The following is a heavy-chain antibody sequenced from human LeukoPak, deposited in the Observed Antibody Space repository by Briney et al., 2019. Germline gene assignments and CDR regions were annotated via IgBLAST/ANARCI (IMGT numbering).Heavy chain of an antibody. V-gene: IGHV4-39*01. D-gene: IGHD3/OR15-3a*01. Sequence: PSETLSLTCSVSGGSISSRSSYWGWVRQSPGKGLEWIGSIYYSGNTHYNASLKSQVSISIDTSKNQFSLRLTSVTAADTAVYYCARQTGSGLFILPGGQGTLVTVSS. CDR1: GGSISSRSSY. J-gene: IGHJ4*02. CDR2: IYYSGNT. CDR3: ARQTGSGLFILP.